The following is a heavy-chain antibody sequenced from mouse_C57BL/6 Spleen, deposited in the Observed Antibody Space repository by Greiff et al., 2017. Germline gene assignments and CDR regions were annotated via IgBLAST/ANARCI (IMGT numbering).Heavy chain of an antibody. CDR3: ARERNDDDRDWYFDV. D-gene: IGHD2-4*01. V-gene: IGHV1-55*01. J-gene: IGHJ1*03. Sequence: QVQLQQPGAELVKPGASVKMSCKASGYTFTSYWITWVKQRPGQGLEWIGDIYPGSGSTNYNEKFKSKATLTVDTSSSTAYMQLSSLTSEDSAVYYCARERNDDDRDWYFDVWGTGTTVTVSS. CDR1: GYTFTSYW. CDR2: IYPGSGST.